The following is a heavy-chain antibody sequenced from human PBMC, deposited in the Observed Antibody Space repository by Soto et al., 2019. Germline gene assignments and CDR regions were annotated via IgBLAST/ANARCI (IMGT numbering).Heavy chain of an antibody. D-gene: IGHD3-22*01. J-gene: IGHJ6*02. V-gene: IGHV3-11*01. CDR3: ARGYYYDSSGLYGMDV. Sequence: GSLRLSCAASGFTFSDYYMSWIRQAPGKGLEWVSYISSSGSTIYYADSVKGRFTISRDNAKNSLYLQMNSLRAEDTAVYYCARGYYYDSSGLYGMDVWGQGTTVTVSS. CDR1: GFTFSDYY. CDR2: ISSSGSTI.